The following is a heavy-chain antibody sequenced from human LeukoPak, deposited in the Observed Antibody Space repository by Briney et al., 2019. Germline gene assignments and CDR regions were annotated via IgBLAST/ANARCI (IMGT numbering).Heavy chain of an antibody. CDR2: IIPIFGTA. D-gene: IGHD6-19*01. CDR3: ARYPVAGKNTARFHDRYHYYSGMDV. Sequence: SVKVSCKASGGTFSSYAISWVRQAPGQGLEWMGGIIPIFGTANYAQKFQGRVTITADESTSTAYMELRSLRSEDTAVYYCARYPVAGKNTARFHDRYHYYSGMDVWGQGTTVTVSS. J-gene: IGHJ6*02. CDR1: GGTFSSYA. V-gene: IGHV1-69*13.